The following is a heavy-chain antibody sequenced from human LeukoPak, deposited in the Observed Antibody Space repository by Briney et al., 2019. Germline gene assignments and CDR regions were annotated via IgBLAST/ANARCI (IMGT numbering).Heavy chain of an antibody. Sequence: SETLSLTCAVSGGSIGSSNWWSWVRQPPGKGLEWIGEIYHSGSTNYNPSLKSRVTISVDKSKYQFSLKLSSVTAADTAVYYCASRTPFRYYFDYWGQGTLVTVST. CDR3: ASRTPFRYYFDY. CDR1: GGSIGSSNW. V-gene: IGHV4-4*02. D-gene: IGHD3-16*01. CDR2: IYHSGST. J-gene: IGHJ4*02.